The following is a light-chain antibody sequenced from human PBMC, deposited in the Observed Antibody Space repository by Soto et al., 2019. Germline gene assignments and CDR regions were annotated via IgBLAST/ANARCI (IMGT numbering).Light chain of an antibody. J-gene: IGKJ1*01. V-gene: IGKV3-20*01. CDR2: DVS. CDR1: QSVSSSY. Sequence: EIVLTQCPGTLSLSPGERATLSCRSSQSVSSSYLAWYQQKPGQAPRLLIYDVSSRATGIPDRFSGSGSGTVFTLTISRLEPEDFAVYYCQQYGSSPTFGQGTKVEIK. CDR3: QQYGSSPT.